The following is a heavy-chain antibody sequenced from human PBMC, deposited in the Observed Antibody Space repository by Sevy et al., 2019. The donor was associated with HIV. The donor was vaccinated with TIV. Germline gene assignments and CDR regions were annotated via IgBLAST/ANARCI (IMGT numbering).Heavy chain of an antibody. J-gene: IGHJ6*02. CDR1: GFTFSSFG. V-gene: IGHV3-30*18. Sequence: GGSLRLSCAASGFTFSSFGLHWVRQAPGKGLEWVASISFDVDYVYYADSVKGRFTISRDNSKNILYLQMNSLRVEDTALYYCAKDGGNDPQYYGMDVWGQGTTVTVSS. CDR2: ISFDVDYV. D-gene: IGHD3-16*01. CDR3: AKDGGNDPQYYGMDV.